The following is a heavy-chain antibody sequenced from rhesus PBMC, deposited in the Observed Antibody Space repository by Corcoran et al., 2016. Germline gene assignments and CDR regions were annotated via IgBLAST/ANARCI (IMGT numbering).Heavy chain of an antibody. CDR3: ASLYSGYSHYFDY. J-gene: IGHJ4*01. V-gene: IGHV4-122*02. CDR2: ITYGGSN. CDR1: GGSISSSYYY. Sequence: QVQLQESGPGLVKPSETLSLTCAVSGGSISSSYYYWSWIRQAPGKGLEWIGDITYGGSNRYNPSRKSRVTSSRDTSKNQCSLKLSSGTAADTAVYYCASLYSGYSHYFDYWGQGVLVTVSS. D-gene: IGHD5-24*01.